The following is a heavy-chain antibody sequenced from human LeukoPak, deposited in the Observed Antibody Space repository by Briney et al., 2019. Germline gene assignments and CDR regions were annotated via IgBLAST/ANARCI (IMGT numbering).Heavy chain of an antibody. CDR1: GYTFTSYG. V-gene: IGHV1-18*01. D-gene: IGHD6-19*01. J-gene: IGHJ6*03. Sequence: GASVKVSCKASGYTFTSYGISWVRQAPGQGLEWMGWISAYNGNANYAQKLQGRVTMTTDTSTSTAYMELRSLRSDDTAVYYCATLTAVAGPYYYYYMDVWGKGTTVTISS. CDR2: ISAYNGNA. CDR3: ATLTAVAGPYYYYYMDV.